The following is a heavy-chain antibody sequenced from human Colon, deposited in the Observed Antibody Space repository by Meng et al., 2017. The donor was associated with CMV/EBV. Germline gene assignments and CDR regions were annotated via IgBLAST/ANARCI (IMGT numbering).Heavy chain of an antibody. CDR1: GYSFIAHY. D-gene: IGHD3-16*01. CDR2: ININSGDT. CDR3: ARESYDTSTWLDP. V-gene: IGHV1-2*02. J-gene: IGHJ5*02. Sequence: GESLKVSCKASGYSFIAHYMHWVRQAPGQGLEWMGWININSGDTNYAQKFQGRVTMARDTSISTAYMELNSLTSDDTAVYYCARESYDTSTWLDPWGQGTLVTVSS.